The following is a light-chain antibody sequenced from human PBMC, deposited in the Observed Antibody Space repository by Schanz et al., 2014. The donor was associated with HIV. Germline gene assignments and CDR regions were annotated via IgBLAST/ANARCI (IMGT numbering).Light chain of an antibody. CDR1: SRDVGGHNY. Sequence: QSALTQPASVSGSPGQSITIYCSGTSRDVGGHNYVSWHQQYPGKVPKLIIYDVNNRPSGISDRFSASKSGNTASLTISGLQAEDEADYYCSSYTSSSTPLVFGGGTKLTVL. CDR3: SSYTSSSTPLV. J-gene: IGLJ3*02. CDR2: DVN. V-gene: IGLV2-14*03.